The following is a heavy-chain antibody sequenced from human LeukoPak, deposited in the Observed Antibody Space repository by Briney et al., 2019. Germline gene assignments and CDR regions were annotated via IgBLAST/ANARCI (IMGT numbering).Heavy chain of an antibody. J-gene: IGHJ4*02. CDR1: GFTFRHSW. D-gene: IGHD3-22*01. V-gene: IGHV3-7*03. CDR2: IHPDSSVK. Sequence: GGSLRLSCAASGFTFRHSWLSWIRQTPGKGLEWVANIHPDSSVKFYVDSMEGRFTISRDNAKNSLYLQMNSLRAEDMAVYYCARDTYYYDSSGLDYWGQGTLVTVSS. CDR3: ARDTYYYDSSGLDY.